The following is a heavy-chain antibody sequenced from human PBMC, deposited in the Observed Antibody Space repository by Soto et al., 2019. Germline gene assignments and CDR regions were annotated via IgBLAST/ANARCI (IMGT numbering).Heavy chain of an antibody. CDR2: ISAYNGNT. D-gene: IGHD2-8*01. CDR1: GYTFTSYG. CDR3: AKSTPHYYLYCTNGVCYLFYYGMDV. J-gene: IGHJ6*02. Sequence: ASVKVSCKASGYTFTSYGISWVRQAPGQGLEWMGWISAYNGNTNYAQKLQGRVTMTTDTSTSTAYMELRSLRSDDTAVYYCAKSTPHYYLYCTNGVCYLFYYGMDVWGHGTTVTVSS. V-gene: IGHV1-18*01.